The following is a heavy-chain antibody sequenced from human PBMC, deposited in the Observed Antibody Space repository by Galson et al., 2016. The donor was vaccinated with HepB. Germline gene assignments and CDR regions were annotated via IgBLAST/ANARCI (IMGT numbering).Heavy chain of an antibody. CDR1: GFTFSSFW. Sequence: SLRLSCAASGFTFSSFWMSWVRQAPGKGLEWVANIHQDGGQRYYGDSVKGRFTVSRDNAKNSLYPHMNSLRVDDTALYFCARRMLVGAGFDYWGQGALVTVSS. D-gene: IGHD1-26*01. V-gene: IGHV3-7*04. J-gene: IGHJ4*02. CDR2: IHQDGGQR. CDR3: ARRMLVGAGFDY.